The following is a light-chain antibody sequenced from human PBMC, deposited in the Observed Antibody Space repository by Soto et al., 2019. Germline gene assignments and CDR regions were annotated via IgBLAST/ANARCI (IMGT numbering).Light chain of an antibody. J-gene: IGLJ1*01. Sequence: QSVVTQPDSVSGSPGQSMTISCTATSSDVGAFNYVSWYQQHPGKAPTNLMIYEVTNLPSGVSNRFSGSKSGNTASLTISGLQAEDDADYYCSSYTRTSTSGFGTGPNATVL. V-gene: IGLV2-14*01. CDR2: EVT. CDR3: SSYTRTSTSG. CDR1: SSDVGAFNY.